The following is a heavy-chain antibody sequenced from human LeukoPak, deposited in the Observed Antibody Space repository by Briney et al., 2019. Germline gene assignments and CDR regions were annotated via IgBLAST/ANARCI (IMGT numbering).Heavy chain of an antibody. CDR1: GFTFSDHY. CDR2: IKGNGLTT. J-gene: IGHJ6*03. CDR3: ARAGEVRYMDA. D-gene: IGHD2-21*01. Sequence: GGSLRLSCAASGFTFSDHYMDWIRQAPGKGLEWLSHIKGNGLTTYYADSVKGRFTISRDNARNSLFLQMNSLRADDTAIYYCARAGEVRYMDAWGKGTAVTVSS. V-gene: IGHV3-11*04.